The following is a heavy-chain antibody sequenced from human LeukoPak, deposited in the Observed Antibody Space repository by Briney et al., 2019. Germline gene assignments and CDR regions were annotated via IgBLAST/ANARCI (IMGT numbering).Heavy chain of an antibody. CDR1: GGSISSGDYY. CDR2: IYYSGST. D-gene: IGHD1-1*01. V-gene: IGHV4-30-4*01. J-gene: IGHJ5*02. CDR3: ARSDWNDVGWFDP. Sequence: SETLSLTCTVSGGSISSGDYYWSWIRQPPGKGLEWIGYIYYSGSTYYNPSLKSRVTISVDTSKNQFSLKLSSVTATDTAVYYCARSDWNDVGWFDPWGQGTLVTVSS.